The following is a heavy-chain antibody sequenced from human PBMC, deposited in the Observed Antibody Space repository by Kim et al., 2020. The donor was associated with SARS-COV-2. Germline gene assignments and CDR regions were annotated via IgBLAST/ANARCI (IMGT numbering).Heavy chain of an antibody. D-gene: IGHD5-18*01. Sequence: GGSLRLSCVGSGFTFSTYWMHWVRQLPEKGLMWVSRIKGDGSSTLYADSVKGRFTISRDNAKSTLNLEMHSLSSEDTGLYFCARASNVGYNSLDVWGQGTLVTVSS. CDR3: ARASNVGYNSLDV. J-gene: IGHJ3*01. V-gene: IGHV3-74*01. CDR2: IKGDGSST. CDR1: GFTFSTYW.